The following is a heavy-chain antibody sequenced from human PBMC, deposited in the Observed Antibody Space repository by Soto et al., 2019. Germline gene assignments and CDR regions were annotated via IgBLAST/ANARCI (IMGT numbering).Heavy chain of an antibody. J-gene: IGHJ5*02. V-gene: IGHV3-30-3*01. CDR3: AKEGVFGGGCRNWRDP. CDR2: ISYDGSNK. CDR1: GFTFSGFA. D-gene: IGHD6-19*01. Sequence: QVQLVESGGGVVQPGRSLRLSCAASGFTFSGFAMHWVRQAPGKGLEWVAVISYDGSNKYYAESVKGRFTISRDNSQNTLYLQLNSVRAADTAVSLCAKEGVFGGGCRNWRDPWGQGNLFTVSS.